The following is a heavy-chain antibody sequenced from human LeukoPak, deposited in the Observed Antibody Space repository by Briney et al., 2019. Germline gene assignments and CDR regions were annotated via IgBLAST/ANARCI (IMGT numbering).Heavy chain of an antibody. V-gene: IGHV3-48*03. CDR2: ISSSGSTI. J-gene: IGHJ4*02. CDR1: GFTFSSFE. D-gene: IGHD3-22*01. Sequence: GGSLGLSCAASGFTFSSFEMNWVRQAPGKGLEWVSYISSSGSTIYYADSVKGRFTISRDNAKNSLYLEMNSLRGEDTAVYYCASAYDTIGYSDLGYWGQGTLVTVSS. CDR3: ASAYDTIGYSDLGY.